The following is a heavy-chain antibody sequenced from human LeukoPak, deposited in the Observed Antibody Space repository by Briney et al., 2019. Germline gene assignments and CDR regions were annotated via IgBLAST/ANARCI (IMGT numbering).Heavy chain of an antibody. V-gene: IGHV4-34*01. Sequence: TSETLSLTCAVYGGSFSGYYWSWIRQPPGKGLEWIGEINHSGSTNYNPSLKSRVTISVDTSQNQFSLKLSSVTAADTAVYYCARGVDYYDYVWGSYRLFDYWGQGTLVTVSS. D-gene: IGHD3-16*02. CDR1: GGSFSGYY. CDR3: ARGVDYYDYVWGSYRLFDY. J-gene: IGHJ4*02. CDR2: INHSGST.